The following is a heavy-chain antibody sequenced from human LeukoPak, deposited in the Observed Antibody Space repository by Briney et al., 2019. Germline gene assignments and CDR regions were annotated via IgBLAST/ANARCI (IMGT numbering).Heavy chain of an antibody. J-gene: IGHJ3*02. V-gene: IGHV3-30*04. CDR1: GFTFSSYA. D-gene: IGHD6-19*01. CDR2: ISHDGSHQ. CDR3: ARDWNSSGEDAFDI. Sequence: PGGSLRLSCAASGFTFSSYAMHWVRQAPGKGLEWVAVISHDGSHQNYADSVKGRFTISRDNSKNTLYLQMNSLRAEDTAVYYCARDWNSSGEDAFDIWGQGTMVTVSS.